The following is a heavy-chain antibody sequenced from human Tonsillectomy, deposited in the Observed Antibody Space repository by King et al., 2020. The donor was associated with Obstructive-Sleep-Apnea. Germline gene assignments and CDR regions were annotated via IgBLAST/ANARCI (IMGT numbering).Heavy chain of an antibody. CDR2: IFSNDEK. V-gene: IGHV2-26*01. J-gene: IGHJ6*02. CDR3: ARGLAYCGGDCYPDGMDV. D-gene: IGHD2-21*02. Sequence: TLKESGPVLVKPTETLTLTCTVSGFSLSNARMGVSWIRQPPGKALEWLAHIFSNDEKSYSTSLKSRLTISKDTSKSQVVLTMTNMDPVDTATYYCARGLAYCGGDCYPDGMDVWGQGTTVTVSS. CDR1: GFSLSNARMG.